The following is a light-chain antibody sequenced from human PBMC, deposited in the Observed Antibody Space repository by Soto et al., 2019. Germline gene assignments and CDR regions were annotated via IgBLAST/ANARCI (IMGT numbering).Light chain of an antibody. V-gene: IGKV3-15*01. CDR1: QSVSSN. Sequence: EIMMKHSPATLSVSPRERATLSCRASQSVSSNLAWYQQKPGQAPRLLIYGASNRATGIPARFSGSGSGTEFTLTISSLQSEDFAVYYCQQYNNWPQTFGQGTKVDIK. J-gene: IGKJ1*01. CDR2: GAS. CDR3: QQYNNWPQT.